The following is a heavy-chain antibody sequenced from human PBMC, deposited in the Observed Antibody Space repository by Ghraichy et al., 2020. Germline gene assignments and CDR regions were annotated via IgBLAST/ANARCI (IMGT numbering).Heavy chain of an antibody. D-gene: IGHD6-13*01. Sequence: ASVKVSCKASGYTFTSYAMHWVRQAPGQRLEWMGWINAGNGNTKYSQKFQGRVTITRDTSASTAYMELSSLRSEDPAVYYCARAGVAAAGTLVYWGQGTLVTVSS. J-gene: IGHJ4*02. CDR1: GYTFTSYA. CDR2: INAGNGNT. V-gene: IGHV1-3*01. CDR3: ARAGVAAAGTLVY.